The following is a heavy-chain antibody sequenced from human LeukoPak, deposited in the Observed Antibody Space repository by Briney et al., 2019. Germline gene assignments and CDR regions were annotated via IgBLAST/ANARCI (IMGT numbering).Heavy chain of an antibody. CDR3: AKDPNPGDLDY. Sequence: GGSLRLSCAASGFTFRRYVMTWVRQAPGKGLEWVSAISGSGDHTYYADSVKGRFTISRDNSKNTLYLQMNSLRAEDTAVYYCAKDPNPGDLDYWGQGTLVTVSS. D-gene: IGHD7-27*01. CDR2: ISGSGDHT. CDR1: GFTFRRYV. V-gene: IGHV3-23*01. J-gene: IGHJ4*02.